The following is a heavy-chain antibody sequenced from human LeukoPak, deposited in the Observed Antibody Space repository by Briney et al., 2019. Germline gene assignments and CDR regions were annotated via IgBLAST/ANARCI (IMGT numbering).Heavy chain of an antibody. CDR3: ARDLPKTGYVGAVDI. CDR2: ISPNSGGT. D-gene: IGHD5-12*01. Sequence: ASVKVSCKASGYTFTDYYILWIRQAPGHGPEWMGWISPNSGGTNYAQNFKGRVTMTRDTSISTAYMELNSLTSDDTAVYYCARDLPKTGYVGAVDIWGQGTTVTVSS. J-gene: IGHJ3*02. CDR1: GYTFTDYY. V-gene: IGHV1-2*02.